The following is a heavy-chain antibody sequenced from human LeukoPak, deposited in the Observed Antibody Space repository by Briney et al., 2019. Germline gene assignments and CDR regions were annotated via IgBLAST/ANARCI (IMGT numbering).Heavy chain of an antibody. CDR1: GFGYSTFA. J-gene: IGHJ4*02. D-gene: IGHD6-13*01. Sequence: GGSLRLSCAASGFGYSTFAMAWVRQAPGKGLEWVSTISTSGETTYYADSVKGRFTISRDNSKNTLYLQMNSLRAEDTAVYYCAKDSSGIAAAAMSWGQGTLVTVSS. CDR3: AKDSSGIAAAAMS. V-gene: IGHV3-23*01. CDR2: ISTSGETT.